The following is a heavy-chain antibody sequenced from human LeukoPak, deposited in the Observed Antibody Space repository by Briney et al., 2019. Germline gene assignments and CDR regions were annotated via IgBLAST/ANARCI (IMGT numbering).Heavy chain of an antibody. D-gene: IGHD2-2*01. CDR3: ARTTEDCSRTSCYQYWFDP. CDR2: IYSSGST. V-gene: IGHV4-39*07. J-gene: IGHJ5*02. Sequence: PSETLSLTCSVSGASISSGSNYWGWIRQPPGKTLEWIGSIYSSGSTYYNPSLKSRVIIIIDTPKNHFSLTLSSVTAADTAVYYCARTTEDCSRTSCYQYWFDPWGQGTLVTVSS. CDR1: GASISSGSNY.